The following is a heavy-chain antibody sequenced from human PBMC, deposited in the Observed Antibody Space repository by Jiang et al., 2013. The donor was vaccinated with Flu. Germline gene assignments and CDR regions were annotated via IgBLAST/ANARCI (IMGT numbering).Heavy chain of an antibody. D-gene: IGHD6-13*01. V-gene: IGHV4-39*07. CDR1: GGSISSSTFY. Sequence: GPGLVKASETLSLTCTVSGGSISSSTFYWGWIRRPPGKGLEWIGSIFYSGHTFYNPSLENRVTLSTDTSQNHFSLKLASVTAADTAVYYCARTLGQQLPHFDCWGQGTLVAVSS. J-gene: IGHJ4*02. CDR2: IFYSGHT. CDR3: ARTLGQQLPHFDC.